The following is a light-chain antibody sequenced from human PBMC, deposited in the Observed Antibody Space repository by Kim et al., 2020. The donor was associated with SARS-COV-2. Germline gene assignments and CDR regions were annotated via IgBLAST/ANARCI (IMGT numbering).Light chain of an antibody. V-gene: IGLV1-44*01. J-gene: IGLJ3*02. CDR1: ISNSGSNT. CDR2: GDD. Sequence: PGQRVTIFCTGSISNSGSNTVTWYQQLPGAAPKLLSYGDDLRPPRVPDRFSGSKSGTSASLAISGLQSEDEADYYCATHDESQVVFGGGTKLTVL. CDR3: ATHDESQVV.